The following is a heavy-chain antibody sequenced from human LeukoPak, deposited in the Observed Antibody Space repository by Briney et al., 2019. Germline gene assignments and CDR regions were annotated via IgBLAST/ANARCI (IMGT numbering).Heavy chain of an antibody. CDR3: ARDQYDTWSRRGNFDS. Sequence: GGSLRLSCVAFGFTFGKYWMSWVRQAPGKGLEWVANIKLDGSEKNYVDSVKGRFTISRDNTKNSLYLQMNSLRAEDTAVFYCARDQYDTWSRRGNFDSWGQGTLVIVSS. V-gene: IGHV3-7*03. CDR1: GFTFGKYW. CDR2: IKLDGSEK. J-gene: IGHJ4*02. D-gene: IGHD3-3*01.